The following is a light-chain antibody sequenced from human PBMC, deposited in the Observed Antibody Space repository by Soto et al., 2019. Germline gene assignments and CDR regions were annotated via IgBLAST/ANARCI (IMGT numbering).Light chain of an antibody. J-gene: IGKJ4*01. CDR1: QSVSPN. V-gene: IGKV3D-15*01. Sequence: EILMTQSPATLSVSPGERATLSCRASQSVSPNVAWYQQRPGQAPRLLILGASTRATGIPARFSGSGSGTEFTLTISSLRSEDFAIYYCQQYSNWPPITFGGGTKVDIK. CDR3: QQYSNWPPIT. CDR2: GAS.